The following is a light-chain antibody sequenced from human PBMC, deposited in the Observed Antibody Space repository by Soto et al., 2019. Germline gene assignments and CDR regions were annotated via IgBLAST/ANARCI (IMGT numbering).Light chain of an antibody. CDR3: QQRSNWWT. Sequence: EILLTQSPATLSLSPGERATLSWRASQSVSSYLAWYQQKPGQAPRLLIYDASNRATGIPARLSGSGSGTEFPLTISSLEPEDFAVYYCQQRSNWWTFGQGTQVDIK. CDR1: QSVSSY. CDR2: DAS. J-gene: IGKJ1*01. V-gene: IGKV3-11*01.